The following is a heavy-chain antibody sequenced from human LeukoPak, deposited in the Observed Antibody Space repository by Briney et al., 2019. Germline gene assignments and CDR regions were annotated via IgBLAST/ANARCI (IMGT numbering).Heavy chain of an antibody. CDR1: GYSISSGYY. CDR2: IYRSGST. CDR3: ARDKWELFYFDY. Sequence: PSETLSLTCSVSGYSISSGYYWGWIRQPPGKGLEWIGTIYRSGSTNYNPSLKSRVTISVDKSKNQFSLKLSSVTAADTAVYYCARDKWELFYFDYWGQGTLVTVSS. V-gene: IGHV4-38-2*02. D-gene: IGHD1-26*01. J-gene: IGHJ4*02.